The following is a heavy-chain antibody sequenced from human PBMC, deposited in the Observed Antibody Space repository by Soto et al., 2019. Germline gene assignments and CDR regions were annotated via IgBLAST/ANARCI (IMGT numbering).Heavy chain of an antibody. J-gene: IGHJ5*02. CDR1: GSSVSSSSCY. D-gene: IGHD1-26*01. V-gene: IGHV4-39*07. Sequence: SDTLSATFSFSGSSVSSSSCYWGWIRQPAGKGLEWIGSIYYSGSTYYNPSLKSRVTISVDRSKNQFSLKLSSVAAAETAVYYCARLLDRWGQG. CDR3: ARLLDR. CDR2: IYYSGST.